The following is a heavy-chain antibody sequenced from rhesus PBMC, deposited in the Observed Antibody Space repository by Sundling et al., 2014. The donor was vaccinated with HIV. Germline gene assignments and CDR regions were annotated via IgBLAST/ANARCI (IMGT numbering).Heavy chain of an antibody. V-gene: IGHV4S10*01. CDR2: IYGSSLRT. CDR3: ARARLSFLDWAVLDR. J-gene: IGHJ4*01. D-gene: IGHD3-3*01. Sequence: QVQLQESGPGVVKPSETLSLTCIVSGGSIIDSSRWSWIRQSPGKGLEWIGYIYGSSLRTNYNPSLKSRVTISKDMSKNQFSLRLNSLTAADTAVYYCARARLSFLDWAVLDRWGQGVLVAVSS. CDR1: GGSIIDSSR.